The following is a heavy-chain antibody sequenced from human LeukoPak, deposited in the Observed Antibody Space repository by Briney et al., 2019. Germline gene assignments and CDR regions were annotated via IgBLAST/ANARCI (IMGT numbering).Heavy chain of an antibody. CDR1: GGSISSSNYY. CDR2: ISASGSI. J-gene: IGHJ4*02. V-gene: IGHV4-61*02. D-gene: IGHD6-19*01. CDR3: ARAVAGTADFDY. Sequence: SETLTLTCTVSGGSISSSNYYWSWIRQPAGKGPEWIGRISASGSINYNPSLKSRVTLSIDTSNNQLSLSLSSVTAADTAVYYCARAVAGTADFDYWGQGTLVTVSS.